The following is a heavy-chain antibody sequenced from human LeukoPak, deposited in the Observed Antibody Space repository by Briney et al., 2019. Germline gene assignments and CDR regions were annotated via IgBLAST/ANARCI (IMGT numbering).Heavy chain of an antibody. CDR1: GFTFSSYE. Sequence: PGGSLRLSCAASGFTFSSYEMNWVRQAPGKGLEWVSYISSSGSTIYYADSVKGRFTISRDNAKNSLYLQMNSLRAEDTAVYYCAKLFTRFGEGYYFDYWGQGTLVTVSS. CDR3: AKLFTRFGEGYYFDY. J-gene: IGHJ4*02. D-gene: IGHD3-10*01. CDR2: ISSSGSTI. V-gene: IGHV3-48*03.